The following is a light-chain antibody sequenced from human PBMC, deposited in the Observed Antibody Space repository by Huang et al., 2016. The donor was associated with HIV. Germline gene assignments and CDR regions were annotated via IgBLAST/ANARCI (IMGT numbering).Light chain of an antibody. CDR1: QSVSSY. V-gene: IGKV3-11*01. Sequence: EIVLTQSPATRSLSPGESATLACRASQSVSSYLAWYQQKPGQAPRLLIYDASKRATGFPARFSGSGFGTDFTLTISSLEPEDFAVYYCQHRSNWPPTFGQGTKVEIK. CDR3: QHRSNWPPT. J-gene: IGKJ1*01. CDR2: DAS.